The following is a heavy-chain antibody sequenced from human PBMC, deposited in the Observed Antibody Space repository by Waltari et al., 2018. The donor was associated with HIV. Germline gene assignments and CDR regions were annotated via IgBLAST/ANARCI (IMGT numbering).Heavy chain of an antibody. J-gene: IGHJ5*02. CDR2: INPISGGT. D-gene: IGHD2-2*01. Sequence: QVHLVQSGAEVKKHGSSMKASCKASGYTFTGHYMHWLRQAPGQGIEWMGWINPISGGTNCALTFQGRATKSKEASITTGYMEMKRLRYDDSTMYFCARESGYQLERWLDPWGQGPRVTVSS. CDR1: GYTFTGHY. V-gene: IGHV1-2*02. CDR3: ARESGYQLERWLDP.